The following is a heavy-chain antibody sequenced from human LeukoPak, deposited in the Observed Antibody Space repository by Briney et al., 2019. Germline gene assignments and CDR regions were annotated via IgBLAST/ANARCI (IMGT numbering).Heavy chain of an antibody. Sequence: PSETLSLTCAVYGGSFSGYYWSWIRQPPGKGLEWIGEISHSGSTNCNPSLKSRVTISVDTSKNQFSLKLNSVTAADTAVYFCTRRSRDTDSSSRYFDYWSQGTQVTVSS. CDR3: TRRSRDTDSSSRYFDY. CDR1: GGSFSGYY. V-gene: IGHV4-34*01. D-gene: IGHD6-13*01. J-gene: IGHJ4*01. CDR2: ISHSGST.